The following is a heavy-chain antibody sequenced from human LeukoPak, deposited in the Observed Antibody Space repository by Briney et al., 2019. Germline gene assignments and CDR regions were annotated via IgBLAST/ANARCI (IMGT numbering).Heavy chain of an antibody. V-gene: IGHV4-39*07. CDR3: ARDHPSGTMMVVAKGHWFDP. D-gene: IGHD3-22*01. J-gene: IGHJ5*02. CDR1: GGSISSSSYY. Sequence: SETLSLTCTVSGGSISSSSYYWGWIRQPPGKGLEWIGSIYYSGSTYYNPSLKSRVTISVDTSKNQFSLKLSSVTAADTAVYYCARDHPSGTMMVVAKGHWFDPWGQGTLVTVSS. CDR2: IYYSGST.